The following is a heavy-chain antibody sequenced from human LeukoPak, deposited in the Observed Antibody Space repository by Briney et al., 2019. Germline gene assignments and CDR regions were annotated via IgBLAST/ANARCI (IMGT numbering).Heavy chain of an antibody. CDR3: ATGFRSGWYGGTHY. CDR2: ISWNSGSI. V-gene: IGHV3-9*01. D-gene: IGHD6-19*01. CDR1: GFTFDDYA. J-gene: IGHJ4*02. Sequence: GGSLRLSCAASGFTFDDYAMHWVRQAPGKGLEWVSGISWNSGSIGYADSVKGRFTISRDNAKNSLYLQMNSLRAEDTALYYCATGFRSGWYGGTHYWGQGTLVTVSS.